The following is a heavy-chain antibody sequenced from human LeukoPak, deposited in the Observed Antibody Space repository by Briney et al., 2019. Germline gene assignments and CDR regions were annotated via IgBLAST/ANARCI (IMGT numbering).Heavy chain of an antibody. CDR1: GYTFTSYG. CDR2: ISAYNGNT. V-gene: IGHV1-18*01. J-gene: IGHJ4*02. D-gene: IGHD1-26*01. Sequence: GASVKVSCKASGYTFTSYGISWVRQAPGQGLEWMGWISAYNGNTNYAQKLQGRVTMTTDTSTSTAYMELRSLRSDDTAVYYCARDLYRELRGFCDYWGQGTLVTVSS. CDR3: ARDLYRELRGFCDY.